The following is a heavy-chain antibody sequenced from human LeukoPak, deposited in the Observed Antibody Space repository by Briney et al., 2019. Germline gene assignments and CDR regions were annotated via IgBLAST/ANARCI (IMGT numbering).Heavy chain of an antibody. CDR2: ISYDGSNK. CDR1: GFTFSSYA. CDR3: ARPQPRGVIVTNWFDP. V-gene: IGHV3-30-3*01. J-gene: IGHJ5*02. Sequence: GGSLRLSCAASGFTFSSYAMHWVRQAPGKGLEWVAVISYDGSNKYYADSVKGRFTISGDNSKNTLYLQMNSLRAEDTALYYFARPQPRGVIVTNWFDPWGQGGLVTVSS. D-gene: IGHD3-16*02.